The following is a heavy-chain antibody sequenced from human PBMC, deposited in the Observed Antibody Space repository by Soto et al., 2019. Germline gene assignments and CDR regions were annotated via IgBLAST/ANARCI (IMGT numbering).Heavy chain of an antibody. V-gene: IGHV4-31*03. D-gene: IGHD4-17*01. CDR2: IYYSGST. J-gene: IGHJ4*02. Sequence: QVQLQESGPGLVKPSQTLSLTCTVSGGSISTGGYYWTWIRQHPGKGLEWIGYIYYSGSTNYNPSLTKRVTISVDTSKNQFSLKLSSVTAADTAVYYCARGLSVTIFENWGQGTLVTVSS. CDR1: GGSISTGGYY. CDR3: ARGLSVTIFEN.